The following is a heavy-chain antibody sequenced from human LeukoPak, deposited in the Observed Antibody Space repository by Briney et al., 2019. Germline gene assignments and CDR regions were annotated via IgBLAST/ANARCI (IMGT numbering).Heavy chain of an antibody. V-gene: IGHV3-48*01. J-gene: IGHJ4*02. Sequence: GGSLRLPCAASGFTFSSYSMNWVRQAPGKGLEWVSYISSSSSTIYYADSVRGRFTISRDNAKNSLYLQMNSLRAEDTAVYYCASTIRFLEWLSYFDYWGQGTLVTVSS. CDR3: ASTIRFLEWLSYFDY. CDR2: ISSSSSTI. D-gene: IGHD3-3*01. CDR1: GFTFSSYS.